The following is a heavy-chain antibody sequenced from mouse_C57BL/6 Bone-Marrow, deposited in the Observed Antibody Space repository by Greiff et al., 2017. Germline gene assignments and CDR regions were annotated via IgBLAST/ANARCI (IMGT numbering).Heavy chain of an antibody. D-gene: IGHD1-1*01. CDR2: INPGSGGT. CDR1: GYAFTNYL. J-gene: IGHJ2*01. Sequence: VQLQQSGAELVRPGTSVKVSCKASGYAFTNYLIEWVKQRPGQGLAWIGVINPGSGGTNYNEKFKGKATLTADKSSSTAYMQLSSLTSEDSAVYFCARGYGSSYYFDYWGQGTTLTVSS. V-gene: IGHV1-54*01. CDR3: ARGYGSSYYFDY.